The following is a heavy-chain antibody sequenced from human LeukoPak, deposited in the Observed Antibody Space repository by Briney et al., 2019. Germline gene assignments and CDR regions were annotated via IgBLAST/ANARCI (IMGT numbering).Heavy chain of an antibody. CDR3: ARGPWDVVVPAAIGYFDY. J-gene: IGHJ4*02. D-gene: IGHD2-2*02. Sequence: SETLSLTCTVSGGSISSYHWSWIRQPAGKGLEWIGRIYSSGSTNYNPSLKSRVTISVDTSKNQFSLKLSSVAAADTAVYYCARGPWDVVVPAAIGYFDYWGQGTLVTVSS. V-gene: IGHV4-4*07. CDR2: IYSSGST. CDR1: GGSISSYH.